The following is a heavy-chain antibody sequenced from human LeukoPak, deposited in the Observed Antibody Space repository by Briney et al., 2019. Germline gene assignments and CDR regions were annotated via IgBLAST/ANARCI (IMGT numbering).Heavy chain of an antibody. D-gene: IGHD6-19*01. V-gene: IGHV4-34*01. CDR1: GGSFSGYY. CDR3: ARDPGPQSVAGFDY. Sequence: SETLSLTCAVYGGSFSGYYWSWIRQPPGKGLEWIGEINHSGGTNYNPSLKSRVTISVDTSKNQFSLKLSSVTAADTAVYYCARDPGPQSVAGFDYWGQGTLVTVSS. CDR2: INHSGGT. J-gene: IGHJ4*02.